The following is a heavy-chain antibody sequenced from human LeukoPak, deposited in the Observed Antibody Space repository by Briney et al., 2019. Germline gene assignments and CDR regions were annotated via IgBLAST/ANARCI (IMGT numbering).Heavy chain of an antibody. D-gene: IGHD3-9*01. Sequence: PSETLSLTCTVSGGSISSSSYYWGWIRQPPGKGLEWIGSIYYSGSTYYNPSLKSRVTISVDTSKNQFSLKLSSVTAADTAVYYCARILQNFESGYYLESGVDYWGQGTLVTVSS. CDR1: GGSISSSSYY. CDR3: ARILQNFESGYYLESGVDY. CDR2: IYYSGST. J-gene: IGHJ4*02. V-gene: IGHV4-39*07.